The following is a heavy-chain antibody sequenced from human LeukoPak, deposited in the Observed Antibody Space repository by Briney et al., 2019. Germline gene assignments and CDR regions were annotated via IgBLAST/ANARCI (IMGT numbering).Heavy chain of an antibody. CDR1: SGSISTGGYY. D-gene: IGHD5-18*01. J-gene: IGHJ4*02. CDR2: IYYSGIT. V-gene: IGHV4-31*03. Sequence: TSSETLSLTCTASSGSISTGGYYWSWIRQHPGKGLEWTGYIYYSGITYYNPSLKGRITISVDTSKNQFSLKLSSVTAADTAVYYCARVVAAMVYYFDYWGQGTLVTVSS. CDR3: ARVVAAMVYYFDY.